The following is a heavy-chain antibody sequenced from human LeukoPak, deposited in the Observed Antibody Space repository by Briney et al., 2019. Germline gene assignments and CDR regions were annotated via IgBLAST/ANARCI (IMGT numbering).Heavy chain of an antibody. CDR3: AKGLRSDYGDYGPLFDY. Sequence: GGSLILSCAASGFTFTTYVMHWVRQAPGKGLEWVAVMSYDGSHKYYADSVKGRFTISRDNSKNTLYLQMNTLRPEDTAVYYCAKGLRSDYGDYGPLFDYWGQGTLVTVSS. J-gene: IGHJ4*02. CDR2: MSYDGSHK. CDR1: GFTFTTYV. D-gene: IGHD4-17*01. V-gene: IGHV3-30*18.